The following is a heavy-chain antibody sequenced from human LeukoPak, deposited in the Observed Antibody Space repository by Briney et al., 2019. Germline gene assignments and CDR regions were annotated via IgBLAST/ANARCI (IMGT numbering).Heavy chain of an antibody. J-gene: IGHJ4*02. CDR3: ARDGWSSYSSGWYDSA. CDR2: ISAYNGNT. CDR1: GYTFTSYG. V-gene: IGHV1-18*01. D-gene: IGHD6-19*01. Sequence: ASVKVSCKASGYTFTSYGISWVRQAPGQGLEWMGWISAYNGNTNYAQKLEGRVTMTTDTSTSTAYMELRSLRFDDTAVYYCARDGWSSYSSGWYDSAWGQGTLVTVSS.